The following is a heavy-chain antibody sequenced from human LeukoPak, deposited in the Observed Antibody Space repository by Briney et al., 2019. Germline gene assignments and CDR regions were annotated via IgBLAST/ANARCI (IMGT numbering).Heavy chain of an antibody. V-gene: IGHV3-21*01. CDR3: ARDSPNEGILWWSIDY. J-gene: IGHJ4*02. CDR1: GFSFTFYS. D-gene: IGHD2-21*01. Sequence: GGSLRLSSAASGFSFTFYSMNWVPQAPGKGLEWVSSISSSSSYIYYADSVKGRFTISRDNAKNSLYLQMNSLRAEDTAVYYCARDSPNEGILWWSIDYWGQGTLVTVSS. CDR2: ISSSSSYI.